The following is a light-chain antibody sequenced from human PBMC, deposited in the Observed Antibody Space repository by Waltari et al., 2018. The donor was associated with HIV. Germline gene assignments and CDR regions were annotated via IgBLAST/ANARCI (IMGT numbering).Light chain of an antibody. CDR2: YDS. Sequence: SYVLTQPPSVSVAPGQTASISCGGDNIGNKLVNWYRQKPGQAPVMVIYYDSDRPSGIPERFSGSNSGNTATLTISRVEAGDEADYFCQVSVVSSDHPTFGGGTKLTVL. CDR3: QVSVVSSDHPT. CDR1: NIGNKL. J-gene: IGLJ2*01. V-gene: IGLV3-21*04.